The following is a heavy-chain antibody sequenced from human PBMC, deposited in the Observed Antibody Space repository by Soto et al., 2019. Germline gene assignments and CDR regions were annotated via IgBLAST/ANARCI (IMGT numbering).Heavy chain of an antibody. V-gene: IGHV3-33*01. Sequence: QVQLVESGGGVVQPGRSLRLSCAASGFTFSSHGMHWVRQAPGKGLEWVAVIWYDGSNKYYADSVKGRFTISRDNSKNTLYLQMNSLRAEDTAVYYCARHEASGDYGDNTIDYWGQGTLVTVSS. CDR1: GFTFSSHG. J-gene: IGHJ4*02. CDR3: ARHEASGDYGDNTIDY. D-gene: IGHD4-17*01. CDR2: IWYDGSNK.